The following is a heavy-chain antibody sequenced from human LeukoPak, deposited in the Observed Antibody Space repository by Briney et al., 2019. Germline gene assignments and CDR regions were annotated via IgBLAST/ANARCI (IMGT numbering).Heavy chain of an antibody. V-gene: IGHV3-30-3*01. CDR2: ISYDGNNK. J-gene: IGHJ4*02. CDR3: ARARPATVTRGFSDY. CDR1: GFTFSTYT. Sequence: GGSLRLSCAASGFTFSTYTMHWVRQAPGKGLEWVAIISYDGNNKYYADSVKGRFTISRDNAKNSLYPQMNSLRAEDTAVYYCARARPATVTRGFSDYWGQGTLVTVSS. D-gene: IGHD4-17*01.